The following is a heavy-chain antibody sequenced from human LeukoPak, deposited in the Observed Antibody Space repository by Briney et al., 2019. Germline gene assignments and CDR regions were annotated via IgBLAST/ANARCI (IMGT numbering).Heavy chain of an antibody. CDR2: IYPGDSDT. CDR1: GYSFTSYW. CDR3: STSCPSWFDR. Sequence: GESLKISCKGSGYSFTSYWIGWVRQMPGKGLEWMGIIYPGDSDTRYSPSFQGQVTISADKSISTAYLQWSSLKASDTAMYCSSTSCPSWFDRWGQGTMVSVSS. D-gene: IGHD2-2*01. J-gene: IGHJ5*02. V-gene: IGHV5-51*01.